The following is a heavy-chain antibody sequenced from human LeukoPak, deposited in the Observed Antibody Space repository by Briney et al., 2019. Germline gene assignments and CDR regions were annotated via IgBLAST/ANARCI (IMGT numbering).Heavy chain of an antibody. D-gene: IGHD3-10*01. V-gene: IGHV6-1*01. Sequence: SQTLSLTCAISGDSVSSNSAAWNWIRQSPSRGLEWLGRTYYRSKWSNDYAVFVKSRITINPDTSKNQFSLQLNSVTPEDTAVYYCAREEVTLIRGANKAYYYYYGMDVWGQGTTVTVSS. CDR2: TYYRSKWSN. J-gene: IGHJ6*02. CDR1: GDSVSSNSAA. CDR3: AREEVTLIRGANKAYYYYYGMDV.